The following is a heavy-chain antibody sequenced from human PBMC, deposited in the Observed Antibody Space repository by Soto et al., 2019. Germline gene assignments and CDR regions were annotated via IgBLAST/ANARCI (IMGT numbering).Heavy chain of an antibody. CDR3: AKGRPVAGSGHFDY. V-gene: IGHV3-23*01. CDR1: GFTFTDYA. Sequence: GGSLRLSCAASGFTFTDYAMSWVRQAPGKGLEWVSLIDASGGYTYYADSVKGRFTISRDNSKNRLYLQLNSLRAEDTAVYYCAKGRPVAGSGHFDYWGQGTLVTVSS. CDR2: IDASGGYT. D-gene: IGHD6-19*01. J-gene: IGHJ4*02.